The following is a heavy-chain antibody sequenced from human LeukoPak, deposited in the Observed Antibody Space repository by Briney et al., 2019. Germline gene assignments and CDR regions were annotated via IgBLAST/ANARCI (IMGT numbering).Heavy chain of an antibody. V-gene: IGHV3-9*01. Sequence: PGGSLRLSCAASGFTFDDYAMHWVRQAPGKGLEWVSGISWNSSSIGYADSVKGRFTISRDNAKNSLYLQMNSLRAEDTALYYCAKDISYDILTGYYVDYRGQGTLVTVSS. D-gene: IGHD3-9*01. CDR3: AKDISYDILTGYYVDY. CDR1: GFTFDDYA. J-gene: IGHJ4*02. CDR2: ISWNSSSI.